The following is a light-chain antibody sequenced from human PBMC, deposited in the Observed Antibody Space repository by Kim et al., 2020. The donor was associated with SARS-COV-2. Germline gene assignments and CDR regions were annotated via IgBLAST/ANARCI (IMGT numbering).Light chain of an antibody. CDR3: QSYDNDNHGV. CDR2: GDD. V-gene: IGLV6-57*03. CDR1: SGSIASKY. Sequence: TVSNSCTRSSGSIASKYVQWYQRRPGSAPTTLIYGDDQRPSGVPDRFSASIDTSSNSASLIISGLKTEDEADYYCQSYDNDNHGVFGGGTQLTVL. J-gene: IGLJ3*02.